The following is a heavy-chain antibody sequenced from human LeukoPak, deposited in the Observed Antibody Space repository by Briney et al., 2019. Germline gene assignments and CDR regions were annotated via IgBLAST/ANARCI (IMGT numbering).Heavy chain of an antibody. CDR3: ARDRFPRIAAADY. CDR1: GYSISSGYY. J-gene: IGHJ4*02. V-gene: IGHV4-38-2*02. Sequence: SETLSLTCTVSGYSISSGYYWGWIRQPPGKGLEWIGSIYYSGSTYYNPSLKSRVTISVDTSKNQFSLKLSSVTAADTAVYYCARDRFPRIAAADYWGQGTLVTVSS. D-gene: IGHD6-13*01. CDR2: IYYSGST.